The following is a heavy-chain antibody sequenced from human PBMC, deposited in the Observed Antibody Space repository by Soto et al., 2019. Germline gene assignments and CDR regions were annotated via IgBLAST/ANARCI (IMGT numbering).Heavy chain of an antibody. CDR2: IYSGGST. Sequence: PGGSLRLSCAASGFTVSSNYMSWVRQAPGKGLEWVSVIYSGGSTYYADSVKGRFTISRDNSKNTLYLQMNSLRAEDTAVCYCARDSPPFSRIVSARENYDAFDIWGQGTMVTVSS. CDR1: GFTVSSNY. J-gene: IGHJ3*02. D-gene: IGHD1-7*01. CDR3: ARDSPPFSRIVSARENYDAFDI. V-gene: IGHV3-66*01.